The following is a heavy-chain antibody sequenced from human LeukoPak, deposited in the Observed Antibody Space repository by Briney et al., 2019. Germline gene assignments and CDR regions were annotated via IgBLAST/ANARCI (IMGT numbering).Heavy chain of an antibody. Sequence: GASVKVSCKASGYTFTGYYIHWVRQAPGQGLEWMRWINPDSGATDYAQNFRGRVTLTRDTSVSTAYMALSRLRSDDTALYYCARDRTYTYGRIYYFDYWGQGTLVTVSS. CDR2: INPDSGAT. J-gene: IGHJ4*02. CDR1: GYTFTGYY. D-gene: IGHD5-18*01. V-gene: IGHV1-2*02. CDR3: ARDRTYTYGRIYYFDY.